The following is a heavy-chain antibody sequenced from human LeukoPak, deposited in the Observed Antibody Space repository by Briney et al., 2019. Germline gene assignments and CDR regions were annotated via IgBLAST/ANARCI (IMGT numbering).Heavy chain of an antibody. V-gene: IGHV4-39*07. D-gene: IGHD1-20*01. CDR2: IYYSGST. J-gene: IGHJ4*02. Sequence: SETLSLTCTVSGGSISSSSYYWGWIRQPPGKGLEWIGSIYYSGSTYYNPSLKSRVTILVDTSKNQFSLKLSSVTAADTAVYYCARDTITGTRDFDYWGQGTLVTVSS. CDR3: ARDTITGTRDFDY. CDR1: GGSISSSSYY.